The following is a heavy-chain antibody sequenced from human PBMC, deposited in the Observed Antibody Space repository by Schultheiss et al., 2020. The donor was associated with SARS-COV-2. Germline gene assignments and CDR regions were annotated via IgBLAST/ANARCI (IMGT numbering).Heavy chain of an antibody. J-gene: IGHJ3*02. CDR1: GYTFTSYG. Sequence: ASVKVSCKASGYTFTSYGISWVRQAPGQGLEWMGWISAYNGNTNYAQKFQGWVTMTRDTSISTAYMEVGRLRSDDTAIYYCARDNASGGTGDAFDIWGQGTMVTVS. V-gene: IGHV1-18*01. CDR2: ISAYNGNT. D-gene: IGHD1-1*01. CDR3: ARDNASGGTGDAFDI.